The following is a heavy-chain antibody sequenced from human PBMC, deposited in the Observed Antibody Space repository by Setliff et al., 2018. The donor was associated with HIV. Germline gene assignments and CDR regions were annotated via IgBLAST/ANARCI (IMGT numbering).Heavy chain of an antibody. CDR1: GFTFSNYW. CDR3: ASSNVVVVTASVSDAFDI. V-gene: IGHV3-74*01. D-gene: IGHD2-21*02. CDR2: INTDGSSI. J-gene: IGHJ3*02. Sequence: GGSLRLSCVASGFTFSNYWMHWVRQAPGKGLVWVSRINTDGSSISNADSLTGRFTISRDNAKNTLFLQMNSLRPENTAVYYCASSNVVVVTASVSDAFDIWGQGTMVTVSS.